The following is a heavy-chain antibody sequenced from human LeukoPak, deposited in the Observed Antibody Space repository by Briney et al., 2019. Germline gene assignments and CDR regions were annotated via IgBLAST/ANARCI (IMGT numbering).Heavy chain of an antibody. D-gene: IGHD4-17*01. J-gene: IGHJ4*02. CDR2: IYTLGDT. CDR3: ARVGPPYGDQPFDY. CDR1: GFSLSDNY. Sequence: GGSLRLSCAVSGFSLSDNYMSWVRQAPGKGLEWVSIIYTLGDTFYADSVKGRFTISRDYSKNTLSLQMSSLRVEDTAIYYCARVGPPYGDQPFDYWGQGALVTVSS. V-gene: IGHV3-53*01.